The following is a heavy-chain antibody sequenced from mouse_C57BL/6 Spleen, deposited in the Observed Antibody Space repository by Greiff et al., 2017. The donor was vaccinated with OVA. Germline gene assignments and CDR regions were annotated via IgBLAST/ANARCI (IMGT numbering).Heavy chain of an antibody. CDR1: GYTFTSYW. Sequence: VQLQQPGAELVMPGASVKLSCKASGYTFTSYWMHWVKQRPGQGLEWIGEIDPSDSYTNYNQKFKGKSTLTVDKSSSTAYMQLSSLTSEDSAVYYCARNYGSPRGHFDYWGQGTTLTVSS. J-gene: IGHJ2*01. CDR2: IDPSDSYT. V-gene: IGHV1-69*01. D-gene: IGHD1-1*01. CDR3: ARNYGSPRGHFDY.